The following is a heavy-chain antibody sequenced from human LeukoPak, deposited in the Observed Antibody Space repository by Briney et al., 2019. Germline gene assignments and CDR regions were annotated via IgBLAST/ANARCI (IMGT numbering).Heavy chain of an antibody. CDR2: ISGSGGST. CDR1: GFTFSSYA. V-gene: IGHV3-23*01. D-gene: IGHD3-9*01. Sequence: GGSLRLSCAASGFTFSSYAMSWVRQAPGKGLEWVSAISGSGGSTYYADSVKGRFTISRDNSKNTLYLQMNSLRAEDTAVHYYAKAGDPYDILTGYDYWGQGTLVTVSS. CDR3: AKAGDPYDILTGYDY. J-gene: IGHJ4*02.